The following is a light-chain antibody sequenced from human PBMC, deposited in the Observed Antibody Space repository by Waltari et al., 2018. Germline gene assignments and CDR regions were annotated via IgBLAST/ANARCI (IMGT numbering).Light chain of an antibody. V-gene: IGLV2-8*01. CDR1: SSDVGGSNC. J-gene: IGLJ3*02. Sequence: QSALTQPPSASGSPGQSVTIACTAPSSDVGGSNCCSWYQQYPGKAPKLIIYEISKRPSGVPDRFSGSKSGNTASLTVSGLQPEDEAEYFCSSYAATHNLVFGGGTKLTV. CDR3: SSYAATHNLV. CDR2: EIS.